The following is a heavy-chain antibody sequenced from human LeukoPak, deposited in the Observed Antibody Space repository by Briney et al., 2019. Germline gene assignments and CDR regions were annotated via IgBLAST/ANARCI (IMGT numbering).Heavy chain of an antibody. J-gene: IGHJ3*02. V-gene: IGHV3-21*01. D-gene: IGHD1-26*01. CDR2: ISSSSSYI. CDR3: ARDREVGGSYGVPDVLDI. Sequence: GGSLRLSCAASGFTFSSYSMSWVRQAPGKGLEWVSSISSSSSYIYYADSVKGRFTISRDNAKNPLYLQMNTLRAEDTGVYYCARDREVGGSYGVPDVLDIWGQGTMVTVSS. CDR1: GFTFSSYS.